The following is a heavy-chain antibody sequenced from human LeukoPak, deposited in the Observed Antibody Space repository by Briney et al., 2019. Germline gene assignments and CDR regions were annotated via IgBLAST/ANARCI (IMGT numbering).Heavy chain of an antibody. Sequence: GGSLRLSCAASGFTFREYAMNWVRQAPGKGLEWVSVIYSGGSTYYADSVKGRFTISRDNSKNTLYLQMNSLRAEDTAVYYCARLLRGSLDYGGQGTLVTVSS. D-gene: IGHD2-15*01. V-gene: IGHV3-53*01. CDR3: ARLLRGSLDY. J-gene: IGHJ4*02. CDR2: IYSGGST. CDR1: GFTFREYA.